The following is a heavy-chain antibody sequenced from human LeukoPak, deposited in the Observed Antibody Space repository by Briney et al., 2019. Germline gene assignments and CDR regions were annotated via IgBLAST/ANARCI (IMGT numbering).Heavy chain of an antibody. CDR2: ITADGTNK. CDR1: GFTFSAYE. J-gene: IGHJ4*02. D-gene: IGHD1-26*01. V-gene: IGHV3-48*03. CDR3: AREVEWELPDY. Sequence: GGSLRLSCAASGFTFSAYEMNWVRQAPGKGLEWVSYITADGTNKYDADSVKGRFTISRDNAKNSLYLQMNSLGVDDTAIYCGAREVEWELPDYWGQGTLVTVSS.